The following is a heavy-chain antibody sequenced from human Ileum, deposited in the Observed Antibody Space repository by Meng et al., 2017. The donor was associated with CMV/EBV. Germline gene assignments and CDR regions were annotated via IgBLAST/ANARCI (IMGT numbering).Heavy chain of an antibody. CDR2: ISPIFRTS. Sequence: QVHLVQSGGEVKKPGYSVKVSCEGSGGTFSSNAISWVRHAPGQGLEWMGVISPIFRTSNYAQKFQGRLTITADESTSTAYMELSSLTSGDTAVYYCATSGRGPKYYFDYWGQGTLVTVSS. CDR1: GGTFSSNA. D-gene: IGHD1-14*01. V-gene: IGHV1-69*12. CDR3: ATSGRGPKYYFDY. J-gene: IGHJ4*02.